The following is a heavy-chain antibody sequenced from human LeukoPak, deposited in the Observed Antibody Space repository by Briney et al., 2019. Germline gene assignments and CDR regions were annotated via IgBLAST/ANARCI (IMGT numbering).Heavy chain of an antibody. CDR1: GFTVGSNY. J-gene: IGHJ5*02. V-gene: IGHV3-53*01. CDR3: ARGGGYRPFDP. Sequence: GGSLRLSCAVSGFTVGSNYMSWVRQAPGKGLEWASVIYSGGSTYYADSVKGRFTISRDNSKNTLYLQMNSLRAEDTAVYYCARGGGYRPFDPWGQGTLVTVSS. CDR2: IYSGGST. D-gene: IGHD3-16*02.